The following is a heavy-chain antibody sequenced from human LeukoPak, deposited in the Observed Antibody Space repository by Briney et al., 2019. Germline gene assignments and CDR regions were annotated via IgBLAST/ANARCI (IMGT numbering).Heavy chain of an antibody. D-gene: IGHD3-9*01. Sequence: GGSLRLSCAASGFTFRTSGMNWVRQAPGKGLEWVSYISSSGTTISYAQSVKGRFTITRDNAQNSLTLHMNTLRAEDTAVYYCARGPSYYDILTGYLEPSYFDYWGQGTLVTVSS. CDR2: ISSSGTTI. V-gene: IGHV3-48*01. CDR1: GFTFRTSG. J-gene: IGHJ4*02. CDR3: ARGPSYYDILTGYLEPSYFDY.